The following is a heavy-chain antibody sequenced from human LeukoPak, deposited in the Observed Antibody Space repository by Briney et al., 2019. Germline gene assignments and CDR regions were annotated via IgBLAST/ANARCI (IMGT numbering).Heavy chain of an antibody. V-gene: IGHV4-34*01. Sequence: SETLSLTCAVYGGSFSGYYWSWIRQPPGRGLEWIGEINHSGSTNYNPSLKSRDTISVDTSKNQFSLKLSSVTAADTAVYYCARVENYGSGSLDYWGQGTLVTVSS. CDR2: INHSGST. D-gene: IGHD3-10*01. CDR3: ARVENYGSGSLDY. CDR1: GGSFSGYY. J-gene: IGHJ4*02.